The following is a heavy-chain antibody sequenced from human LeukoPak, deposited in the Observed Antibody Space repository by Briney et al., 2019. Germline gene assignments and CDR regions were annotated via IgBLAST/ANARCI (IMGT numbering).Heavy chain of an antibody. V-gene: IGHV3-9*01. CDR1: GFTFDDYD. J-gene: IGHJ4*02. Sequence: GGTLRLSCAASGFTFDDYDMHWVRQAPGKGLEWVSGISWNSGTIGYADSVKVRFTVSRDNAKNSLYLQMNSLRAEDTAVYYCASGFYYDYWGQGTLVTVSS. D-gene: IGHD3-3*01. CDR2: ISWNSGTI. CDR3: ASGFYYDY.